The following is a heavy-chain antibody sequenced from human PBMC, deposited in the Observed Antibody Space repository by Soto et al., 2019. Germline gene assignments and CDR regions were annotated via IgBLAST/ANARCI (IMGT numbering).Heavy chain of an antibody. CDR2: IIPIFGTA. V-gene: IGHV1-69*01. Sequence: QVQLVQSGAEVKKPGSSVKVSCKASGGTFSSYAISWVRQAPGQGLEWMGGIIPIFGTANYTQTFQGRVTITADESTSTAYMELSSLRSEDTAVYNCAGRPHHSSSWYFFDYWGQGTLVTVSS. D-gene: IGHD6-13*01. J-gene: IGHJ4*02. CDR3: AGRPHHSSSWYFFDY. CDR1: GGTFSSYA.